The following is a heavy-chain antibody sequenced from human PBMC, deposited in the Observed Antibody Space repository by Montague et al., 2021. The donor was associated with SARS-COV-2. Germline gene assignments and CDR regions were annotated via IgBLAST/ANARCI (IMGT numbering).Heavy chain of an antibody. CDR2: ISYDGSNK. J-gene: IGHJ4*02. V-gene: IGHV3-30*09. CDR1: GFTFNNYA. CDR3: VRASLIKARIAVAGTTVY. D-gene: IGHD6-19*01. Sequence: SLRLSCAASGFTFNNYAMHWVRQAPGKGLEWVALISYDGSNKYYADSVKGRFAISGDNSKNTLYLLMNSLRAEDTAVYYCVRASLIKARIAVAGTTVYWGQGTLVTISS.